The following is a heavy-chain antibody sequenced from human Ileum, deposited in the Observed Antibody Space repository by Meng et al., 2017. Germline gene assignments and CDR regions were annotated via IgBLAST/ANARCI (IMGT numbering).Heavy chain of an antibody. CDR1: GYSISSGYY. V-gene: IGHV4-38-2*02. CDR3: ARGGWYGRNFDY. Sequence: SETLSLTCTVSGYSISSGYYWCWIRQPPGKGLEWIGSIYHSGSTYYNPSLKSRVTISVDTSKHQFSLKLSSVTAADTAVYYCARGGWYGRNFDYWGQGTLVTGSS. J-gene: IGHJ4*02. D-gene: IGHD6-19*01. CDR2: IYHSGST.